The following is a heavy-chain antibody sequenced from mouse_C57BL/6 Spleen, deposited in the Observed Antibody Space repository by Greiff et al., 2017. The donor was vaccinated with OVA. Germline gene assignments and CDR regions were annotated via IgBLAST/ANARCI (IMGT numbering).Heavy chain of an antibody. CDR2: ISYSGST. Sequence: EVQLVESGPGMVKPSQSLSLTCTVTGYSITSGYDWHWIRHFPGNKLEWMGYISYSGSTNYNPSLKSRISITHDTSKNHFFLKLNSVTTEDTATYYCAREGGYDYDDGFAYWGQGTLVTVSA. CDR1: GYSITSGYD. CDR3: AREGGYDYDDGFAY. D-gene: IGHD2-4*01. J-gene: IGHJ3*01. V-gene: IGHV3-1*01.